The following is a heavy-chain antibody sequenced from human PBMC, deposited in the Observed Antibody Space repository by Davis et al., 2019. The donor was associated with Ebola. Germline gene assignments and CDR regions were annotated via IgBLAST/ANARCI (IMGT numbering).Heavy chain of an antibody. CDR1: GGSISSGDYY. CDR2: IYYSGST. D-gene: IGHD6-13*01. V-gene: IGHV4-39*01. J-gene: IGHJ4*02. CDR3: APQPYSSSWYFDY. Sequence: SETLSLTCTVSGGSISSGDYYWSWIRQPPGKGLEWIGSIYYSGSTYYNPSLKSRVTISVDTSKNQFSLKLSSVTAADTAVYYCAPQPYSSSWYFDYWGQGTLVTVSS.